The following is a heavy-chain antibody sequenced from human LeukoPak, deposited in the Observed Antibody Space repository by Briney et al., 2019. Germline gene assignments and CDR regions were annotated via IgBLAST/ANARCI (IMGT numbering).Heavy chain of an antibody. CDR1: GGSIRGYY. D-gene: IGHD2-15*01. J-gene: IGHJ4*02. V-gene: IGHV4-59*08. CDR3: ARHPFATPFDY. CDR2: MYETGHT. Sequence: SETLSLTYSVAGGSIRGYYWSWIRQPPGQGLEWIGYMYETGHTMYNSSLKSRVTMSLDTSKNHFSLSLSSVTAADTAVYYCARHPFATPFDYWGPGTLVTVSS.